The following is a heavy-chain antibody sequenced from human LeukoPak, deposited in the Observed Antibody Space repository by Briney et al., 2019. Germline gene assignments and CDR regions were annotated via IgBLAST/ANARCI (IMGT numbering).Heavy chain of an antibody. CDR1: GFTFSSYA. CDR2: ISGGGGGT. CDR3: AKEGASRWYGAHWYFDL. D-gene: IGHD6-13*01. Sequence: GGSLRLSCAASGFTFSSYAMSWVRQAPGKGLEWVSSISGGGGGTYYADSVKGRFTISRDDSRDTLYLQMNSLRAEDTAVYYCAKEGASRWYGAHWYFDLWGRGTLVTVPS. J-gene: IGHJ2*01. V-gene: IGHV3-23*01.